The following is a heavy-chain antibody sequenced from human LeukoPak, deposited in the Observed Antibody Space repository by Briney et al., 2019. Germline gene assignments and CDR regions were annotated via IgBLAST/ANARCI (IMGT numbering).Heavy chain of an antibody. Sequence: PSETLSLTCAVSGYSISSGYYWGWIRQPPGKGLEWIGSIYHSGSTYYNPSLKSRVTISVDTSKNQFSLKLSSVTAADTAVYHCARAYDYSNHGAFDIWGQGTMVTVSS. J-gene: IGHJ3*02. CDR2: IYHSGST. CDR3: ARAYDYSNHGAFDI. D-gene: IGHD4-11*01. V-gene: IGHV4-38-2*01. CDR1: GYSISSGYY.